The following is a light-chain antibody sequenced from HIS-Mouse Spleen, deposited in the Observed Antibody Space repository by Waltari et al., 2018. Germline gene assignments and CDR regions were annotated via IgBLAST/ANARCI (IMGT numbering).Light chain of an antibody. CDR1: SSDVGGYNY. J-gene: IGLJ1*01. CDR2: DVS. CDR3: CSYAGSYTYV. Sequence: QPRSVSGSPGQSVTISCTGTSSDVGGYNYVSWYQQHPGKAPKLMIYDVSKRPSGVPDRFSGSKSGNTASLTISGLQAEDEADYYCCSYAGSYTYVFGTGTKVTVL. V-gene: IGLV2-11*01.